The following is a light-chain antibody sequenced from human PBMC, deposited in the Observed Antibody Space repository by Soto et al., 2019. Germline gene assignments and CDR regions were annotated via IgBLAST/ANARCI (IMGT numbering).Light chain of an antibody. J-gene: IGKJ1*01. CDR2: GAS. Sequence: EIVMTQFPATLSVSPGERATLSCRAIQSVSNQLAWYQQKPGQAPRLLIYGASTRSTGIPARFSGSGSGTEFTVNVSSLQDENVAVYYCQQYYKWLSFGQGTIVQI. CDR1: QSVSNQ. V-gene: IGKV3D-15*01. CDR3: QQYYKWLS.